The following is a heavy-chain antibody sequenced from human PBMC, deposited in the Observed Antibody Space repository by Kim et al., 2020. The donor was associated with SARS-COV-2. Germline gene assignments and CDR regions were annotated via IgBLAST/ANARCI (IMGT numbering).Heavy chain of an antibody. CDR2: ISGSGIST. J-gene: IGHJ4*02. CDR1: GFTFSSCA. V-gene: IGHV3-23*01. D-gene: IGHD6-19*01. Sequence: GGSLRLSCAASGFTFSSCAMTWVRQAPGRGLEWISAISGSGISTYYADSVKGRFTVSRYNSKNTLYLQINSLTAEDTATYYCAKEVSFSSGWGEFDYWGQGTLVAVSS. CDR3: AKEVSFSSGWGEFDY.